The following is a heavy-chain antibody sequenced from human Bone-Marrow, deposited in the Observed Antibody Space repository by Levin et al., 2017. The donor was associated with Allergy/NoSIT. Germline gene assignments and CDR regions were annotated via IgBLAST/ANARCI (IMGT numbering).Heavy chain of an antibody. V-gene: IGHV4-59*08. CDR3: ARTLKAVYYFDY. CDR1: GGSISSYY. Sequence: SQTLSLTCTVSGGSISSYYWSWTRQPPGKGLEWIGYIYYSGSTNYNPSLKSRVTISVDTSKNQFSLKLSSVTAADTAVYYCARTLKAVYYFDYWGQGTLVTVSS. J-gene: IGHJ4*02. D-gene: IGHD2-15*01. CDR2: IYYSGST.